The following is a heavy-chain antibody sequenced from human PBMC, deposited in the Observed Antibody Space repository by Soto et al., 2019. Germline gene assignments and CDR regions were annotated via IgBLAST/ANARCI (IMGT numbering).Heavy chain of an antibody. J-gene: IGHJ6*02. Sequence: GGSLRLSCAASGFTVSSNYMSWVRQAPGKGLEWVSVIYSGGSTYYADSVKVRFTISRDNSKNTLYLQMNSLRAEDTAVYYCARAPPLGTKWSGMDVWGQGTTVTVSS. CDR1: GFTVSSNY. CDR2: IYSGGST. D-gene: IGHD1-1*01. CDR3: ARAPPLGTKWSGMDV. V-gene: IGHV3-66*01.